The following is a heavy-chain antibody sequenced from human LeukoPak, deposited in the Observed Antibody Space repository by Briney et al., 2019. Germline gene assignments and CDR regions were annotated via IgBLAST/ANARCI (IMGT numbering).Heavy chain of an antibody. J-gene: IGHJ4*02. V-gene: IGHV4-34*01. CDR1: GGSFSGYY. CDR2: INHSGST. D-gene: IGHD4-17*01. Sequence: SETLSLTYAVYGGSFSGYYWSWIRQPPGKGLEWIGEINHSGSTNYNPSLKSRVTISVDTSKNQFSLKLSSVTAADTAVYYCARGPTTVTHKFDCWGQGTLVTVSS. CDR3: ARGPTTVTHKFDC.